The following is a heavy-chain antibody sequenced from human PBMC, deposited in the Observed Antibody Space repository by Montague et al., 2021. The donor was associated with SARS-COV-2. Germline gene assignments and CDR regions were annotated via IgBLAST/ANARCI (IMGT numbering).Heavy chain of an antibody. CDR3: ARGPQEYRITMIVVDYWYFDL. CDR1: GGSISSYY. J-gene: IGHJ2*01. V-gene: IGHV4-59*01. D-gene: IGHD3-22*01. Sequence: SETLSLTCTVSGGSISSYYWSWIRQPPGKGLEWIGYIYYSGSTNXNPSLKSRVTISVDTSKNQFSLKLSSVTAADTAVYYCARGPQEYRITMIVVDYWYFDLWGRGTLVTVSS. CDR2: IYYSGST.